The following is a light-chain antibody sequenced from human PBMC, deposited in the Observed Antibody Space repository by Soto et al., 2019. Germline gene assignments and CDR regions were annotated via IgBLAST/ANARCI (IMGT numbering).Light chain of an antibody. V-gene: IGLV2-11*01. CDR3: CSYAGSQTYV. CDR2: GVS. Sequence: QSALTQPRSVSGSPGQSVTISCIGTSSDVGSYNYVSWYQQHPGKAPKLMVSGVSERPSGVPDRFSGSKSGNTASLTISGLQAEDEADYYCCSYAGSQTYVFGAGTQLTVL. CDR1: SSDVGSYNY. J-gene: IGLJ1*01.